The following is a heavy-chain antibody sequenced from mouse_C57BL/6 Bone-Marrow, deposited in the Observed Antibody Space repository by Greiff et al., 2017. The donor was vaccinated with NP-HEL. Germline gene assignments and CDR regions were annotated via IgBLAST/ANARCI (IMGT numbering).Heavy chain of an antibody. CDR3: ARKTHYGYDDPFYAMDY. Sequence: VQLKESGPGLVQPSQSLSITCTVSGFSLTSYGVHWVRQSPGKGLEWLGVIWSGGSTDYNAAFISRLSISKDNSKSQVFFKMNSLQADDTAIYYCARKTHYGYDDPFYAMDYWGQGTSVTVSS. CDR2: IWSGGST. V-gene: IGHV2-2*01. D-gene: IGHD2-2*01. J-gene: IGHJ4*01. CDR1: GFSLTSYG.